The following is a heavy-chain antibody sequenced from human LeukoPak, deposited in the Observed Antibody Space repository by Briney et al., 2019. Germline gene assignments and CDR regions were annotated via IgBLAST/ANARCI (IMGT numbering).Heavy chain of an antibody. CDR2: MNPNSGNT. CDR1: GYTFTSYD. Sequence: GASVKVSCKAPGYTFTSYDINWVRQATGQGLEWMGWMNPNSGNTGYAQKFQGRVTMTRNTSISTAYMELSSLRSEDTAVYYCARKRAYDSRKLRVCTFDIWGQRTMVTVSS. CDR3: ARKRAYDSRKLRVCTFDI. J-gene: IGHJ3*02. D-gene: IGHD3-22*01. V-gene: IGHV1-8*01.